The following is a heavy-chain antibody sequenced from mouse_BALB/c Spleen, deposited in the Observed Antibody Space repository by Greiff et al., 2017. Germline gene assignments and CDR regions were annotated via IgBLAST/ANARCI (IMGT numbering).Heavy chain of an antibody. CDR1: GFAFSSYD. D-gene: IGHD2-4*01. J-gene: IGHJ1*01. V-gene: IGHV5-12-1*01. CDR2: ISSGGGST. CDR3: ARHGDYRYWYFDV. Sequence: EVKLVESGGGLVKPGGSLKLSCAASGFAFSSYDMSWVRQTPEKRLEWVAYISSGGGSTYYPDTVKGRFTISRDNAKNTLYLQMSSLKSEDTAMYYCARHGDYRYWYFDVWGAGTTVTVSS.